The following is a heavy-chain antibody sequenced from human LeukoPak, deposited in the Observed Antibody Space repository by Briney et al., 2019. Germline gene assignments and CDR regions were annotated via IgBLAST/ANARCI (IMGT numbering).Heavy chain of an antibody. CDR1: GGTFSSYA. J-gene: IGHJ6*02. CDR2: IIPIFGTV. V-gene: IGHV1-69*13. CDR3: ARGEDAYYGMDV. Sequence: ASVKVSCKASGGTFSSYAISWVRQAPGQGLEWMGGIIPIFGTVNYAQKFQGRVTITADESTSTAYMELSSLRSEDTAVYYCARGEDAYYGMDVWGQGTTVTVSS.